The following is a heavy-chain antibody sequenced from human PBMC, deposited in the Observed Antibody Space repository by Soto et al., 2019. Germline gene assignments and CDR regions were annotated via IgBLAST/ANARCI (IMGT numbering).Heavy chain of an antibody. CDR1: GFIFGDYE. J-gene: IGHJ4*02. Sequence: PGGSLRLSCAASGFIFGDYEMNWIRQAPGKGMEWISYISQGSPTIYYLDSVKGRFTISRDNYRNSLYLQMNDLRAEDSAVYWCARHRSPSPDFWGRGTLVTVSS. CDR2: ISQGSPTI. V-gene: IGHV3-48*03. CDR3: ARHRSPSPDF.